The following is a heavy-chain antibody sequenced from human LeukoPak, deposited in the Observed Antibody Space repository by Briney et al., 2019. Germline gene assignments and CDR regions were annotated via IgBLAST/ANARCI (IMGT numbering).Heavy chain of an antibody. Sequence: QPGGSLRLSCAASGFTFSNYEMNWVRQAPGKGLEWISYISASGNPMFYADSVKGRFTISRDNAENSLYLQMNSLRAEDTAIYYCAKDGGSGILYWGQGTLVTVSS. D-gene: IGHD3-10*01. CDR3: AKDGGSGILY. J-gene: IGHJ4*02. V-gene: IGHV3-48*03. CDR1: GFTFSNYE. CDR2: ISASGNPM.